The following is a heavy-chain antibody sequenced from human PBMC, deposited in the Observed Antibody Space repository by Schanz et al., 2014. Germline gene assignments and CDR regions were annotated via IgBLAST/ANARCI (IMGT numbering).Heavy chain of an antibody. V-gene: IGHV3-11*05. CDR2: ISNSGTYT. CDR3: ASVIMVAGNHRDGRDV. Sequence: QVQLVDSGGGLVKPGGSLRLSCAASGITFSGYSMNWVRQAPGKGLEWISYISNSGTYTKYADSVKGRFVISRDNARSSLYLQMSSLRDGDTAVYYCASVIMVAGNHRDGRDVWGQGTTXIVSS. CDR1: GITFSGYS. D-gene: IGHD6-19*01. J-gene: IGHJ6*02.